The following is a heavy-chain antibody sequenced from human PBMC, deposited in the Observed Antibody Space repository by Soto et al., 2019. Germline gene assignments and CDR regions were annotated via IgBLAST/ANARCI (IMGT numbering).Heavy chain of an antibody. J-gene: IGHJ4*02. CDR1: GYGFTTYG. D-gene: IGHD1-1*01. Sequence: QVHLVQSGAEVKKPGASVKVSCKGSGYGFTTYGITWVRQAPGQGLEWMAWISAHNGNTNYARELQGRVTVTRDTSRSTAYMELRSLRSHDTAVYYCARGRYGDYWGQGALVTVSS. CDR2: ISAHNGNT. V-gene: IGHV1-18*01. CDR3: ARGRYGDY.